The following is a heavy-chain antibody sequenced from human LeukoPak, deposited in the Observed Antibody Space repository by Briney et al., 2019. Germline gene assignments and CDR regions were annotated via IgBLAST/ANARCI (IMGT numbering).Heavy chain of an antibody. J-gene: IGHJ3*02. D-gene: IGHD4-17*01. Sequence: SETLSLTCTVSGGSISSSSYYWGWIRQPPGKGLEWIGSIYYSGSTYYNPSLKSRVTISVDTSKNQFSLKLSSVTAADTAVYYCARERLDYVDYRVRGAFDIWGQGTMVTVSS. CDR1: GGSISSSSYY. CDR2: IYYSGST. CDR3: ARERLDYVDYRVRGAFDI. V-gene: IGHV4-39*07.